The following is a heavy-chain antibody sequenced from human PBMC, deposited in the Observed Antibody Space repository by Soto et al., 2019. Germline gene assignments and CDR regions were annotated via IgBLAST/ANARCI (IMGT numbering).Heavy chain of an antibody. J-gene: IGHJ4*02. CDR2: IFSSDEK. Sequence: QVTLKASGPVLVRPTETLTLTCSVSGFSLSNTRMGVAWIRQPPGKALEWLEHIFSSDEKSSSISLKSRLTHARDTTKPEVVLTLTHMDPVDTATYYSARSDCIVFFFGGQGTPITVAS. D-gene: IGHD2-21*01. V-gene: IGHV2-26*01. CDR1: GFSLSNTRMG. CDR3: ARSDCIVFFF.